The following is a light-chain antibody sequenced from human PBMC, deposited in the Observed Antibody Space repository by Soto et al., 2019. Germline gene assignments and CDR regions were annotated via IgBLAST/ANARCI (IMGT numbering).Light chain of an antibody. J-gene: IGKJ2*01. CDR1: QSISSW. Sequence: DIQMTQSPSTLSASVGDRVTITCRASQSISSWLAWYKQKPGKAPKLLIYDASSLESGVPSRFSGSGSGTEFTLTISSLQPDDFATYYCQHHDTFGQGTKLEIK. CDR3: QHHDT. CDR2: DAS. V-gene: IGKV1-5*01.